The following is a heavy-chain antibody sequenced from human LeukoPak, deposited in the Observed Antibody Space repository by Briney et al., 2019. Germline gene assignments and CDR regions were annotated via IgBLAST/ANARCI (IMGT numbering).Heavy chain of an antibody. CDR2: INAGNGNT. CDR3: ARDYGDYYYYYGMDV. V-gene: IGHV1-3*01. D-gene: IGHD4-17*01. Sequence: ASVKVSCKASGYTFTSYAMHWVRQAPGQRLEWMGWINAGNGNTKYSQKFQGRVTITRDTSASTAYMELSSLRSEDTAVYYCARDYGDYYYYYGMDVWGQGTTVTVSS. CDR1: GYTFTSYA. J-gene: IGHJ6*02.